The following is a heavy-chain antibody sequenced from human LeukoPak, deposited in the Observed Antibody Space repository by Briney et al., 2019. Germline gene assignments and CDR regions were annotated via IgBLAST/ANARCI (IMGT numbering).Heavy chain of an antibody. CDR3: ARAPGRTPRAHYFDY. J-gene: IGHJ4*02. CDR1: GFTFSNYW. D-gene: IGHD1-1*01. V-gene: IGHV3-30*03. Sequence: PGGSLRLSCAASGFTFSNYWMSWVRQVPGKGLEWVAVISYDGSNKYYADSVKGRFTISRDNSKNTLYLQMNSLRAEDTAVYYCARAPGRTPRAHYFDYWGQGTLVTVSS. CDR2: ISYDGSNK.